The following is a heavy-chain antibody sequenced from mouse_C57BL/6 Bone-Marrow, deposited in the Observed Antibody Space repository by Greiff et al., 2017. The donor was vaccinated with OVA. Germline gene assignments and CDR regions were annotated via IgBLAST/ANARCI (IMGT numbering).Heavy chain of an antibody. CDR2: IYPGDGDT. D-gene: IGHD1-1*01. CDR3: ARSIFITTNYFDY. Sequence: QVQLKESGPELVKPGASVKISCKASGYAFSSSWMNWVKQRPGKGLEWIGRIYPGDGDTNYNGKFKGKATLTADKSSSTAYMQLSSLTSEDSAVYFCARSIFITTNYFDYWGQGTTLTVSS. V-gene: IGHV1-82*01. J-gene: IGHJ2*01. CDR1: GYAFSSSW.